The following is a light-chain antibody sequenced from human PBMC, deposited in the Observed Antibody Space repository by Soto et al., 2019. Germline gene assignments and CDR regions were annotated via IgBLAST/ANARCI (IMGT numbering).Light chain of an antibody. CDR1: QSLLHSNGYNY. CDR3: MQALQTPNT. J-gene: IGKJ2*01. Sequence: DIVMTQSPLSLPVTPGEPASISCRSSQSLLHSNGYNYLDWYLQKPGQSPQLLIYLGSNRASGVPDRFSGSGSGTDFTLKISRVEAEDVGVYYCMQALQTPNTLGQGTKVDTK. CDR2: LGS. V-gene: IGKV2-28*01.